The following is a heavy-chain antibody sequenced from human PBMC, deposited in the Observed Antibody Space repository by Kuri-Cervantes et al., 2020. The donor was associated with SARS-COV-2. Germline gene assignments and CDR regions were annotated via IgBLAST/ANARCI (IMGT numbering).Heavy chain of an antibody. CDR2: INHSGIT. V-gene: IGHV4-34*01. CDR1: GGSFSGYY. J-gene: IGHJ4*02. CDR3: ATHVWLWFGESS. Sequence: SETLSLTCAVYGGSFSGYYWSWIRQSPGKGLAWIGEINHSGITNYNPSLKSRVTISVDTSKNQFSLKLSSVTAADTAVYHCATHVWLWFGESSWGQGTLVTVSS. D-gene: IGHD3-10*01.